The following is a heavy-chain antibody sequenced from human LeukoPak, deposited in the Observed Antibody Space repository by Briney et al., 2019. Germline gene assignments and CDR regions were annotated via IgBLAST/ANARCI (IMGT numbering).Heavy chain of an antibody. J-gene: IGHJ4*02. V-gene: IGHV1-18*01. CDR1: GYTSDFMKYG. Sequence: GASVKVSCKTSGYTSDFMKYGVAWVRQAPGQGLEWMGWINPDSGHANYAQKFQGRVTMTTHTSTSTAYMELRSLRSEDTAVYYCAREVWSGNYNNWGQGTLVTVSS. CDR3: AREVWSGNYNN. CDR2: INPDSGHA. D-gene: IGHD3-3*01.